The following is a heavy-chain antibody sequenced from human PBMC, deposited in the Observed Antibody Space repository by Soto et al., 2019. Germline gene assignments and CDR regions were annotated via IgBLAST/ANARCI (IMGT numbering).Heavy chain of an antibody. CDR2: IYHSGST. D-gene: IGHD3-9*01. Sequence: SETLSLTCAVSGGSISSGGYSWSWIRQPPGKGLEWIGYIYHSGSTYYNPSLKSRVTISVDRSKNQFSLKLSSVTAADTAVYYCARARRAEYYDILTGYYYTEYYFDYWGQGTLVTVSS. V-gene: IGHV4-30-2*01. J-gene: IGHJ4*02. CDR1: GGSISSGGYS. CDR3: ARARRAEYYDILTGYYYTEYYFDY.